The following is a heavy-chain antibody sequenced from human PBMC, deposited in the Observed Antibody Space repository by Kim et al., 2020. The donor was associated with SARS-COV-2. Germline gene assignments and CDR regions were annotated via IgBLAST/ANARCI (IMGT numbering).Heavy chain of an antibody. V-gene: IGHV3-11*01. CDR3: ARDNFMSGFDL. D-gene: IGHD6-25*01. CDR2: IGDSGTTK. J-gene: IGHJ4*02. CDR1: GFIFSDFC. Sequence: GGSLRLSCAASGFIFSDFCMTWIRQAPGKGLESVSYIGDSGTTKYYPDSVKGRFTISRDNVENSLYLQMNDLRADDTAVYFCARDNFMSGFDLWGQGTLVTASS.